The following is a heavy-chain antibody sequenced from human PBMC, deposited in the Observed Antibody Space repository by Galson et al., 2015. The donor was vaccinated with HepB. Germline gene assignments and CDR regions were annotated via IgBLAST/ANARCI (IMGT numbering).Heavy chain of an antibody. J-gene: IGHJ4*02. CDR2: IYYSGST. CDR1: GGSISSSSYY. D-gene: IGHD6-13*01. CDR3: ARRYSSSWDEFDY. Sequence: SETLSLTCTVPGGSISSSSYYWGWIRQPPGKGLEWIGSIYYSGSTYYNPSLKSRVTISVDTSKNQFSLKLSSVTAADTAVYYCARRYSSSWDEFDYWGQETLVTVSS. V-gene: IGHV4-39*01.